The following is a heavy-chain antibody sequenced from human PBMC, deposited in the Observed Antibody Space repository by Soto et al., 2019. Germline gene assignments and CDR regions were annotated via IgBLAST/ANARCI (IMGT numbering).Heavy chain of an antibody. Sequence: EVQLLESGGGLVQPGGSLRLPCAASGFTFSSYAMSWVRQAPGKGLEWVSAISGSGGSTYYADSVKGRFTISRDNSKNTLYLQMNSLRAEDTAVYYCAKAPRRNPYGALDYWGQGTLVTVSS. D-gene: IGHD4-17*01. CDR2: ISGSGGST. V-gene: IGHV3-23*01. CDR1: GFTFSSYA. CDR3: AKAPRRNPYGALDY. J-gene: IGHJ4*02.